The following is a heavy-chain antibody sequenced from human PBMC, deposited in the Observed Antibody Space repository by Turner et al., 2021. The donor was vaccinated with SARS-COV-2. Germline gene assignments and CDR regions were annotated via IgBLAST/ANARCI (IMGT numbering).Heavy chain of an antibody. J-gene: IGHJ4*02. D-gene: IGHD1-1*01. CDR3: ARDQEGWKFDY. CDR1: GFTFSSYA. Sequence: QVQLVESGGGVVQPGRSLRLSCAASGFTFSSYAMHWVRQAPGKGLEWVAVISYDGSNKFYADSVKGRFTISRDNSKNTLYLQMNSLRAEDTAVYYRARDQEGWKFDYWGQGTLVTVSS. V-gene: IGHV3-30*04. CDR2: ISYDGSNK.